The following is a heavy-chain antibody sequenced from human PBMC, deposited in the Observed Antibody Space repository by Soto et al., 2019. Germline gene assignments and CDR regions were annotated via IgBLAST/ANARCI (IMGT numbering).Heavy chain of an antibody. CDR2: IYYSGST. CDR1: GGSISSGGYY. D-gene: IGHD3-3*01. V-gene: IGHV4-31*03. Sequence: SETLSLTCTVSGGSISSGGYYWSWVRQHPGKGLEWIGYIYYSGSTYYNPSLKSRVTISVDTSKNQFSLKLSSVTAADTAVYYCARSGKDENNWFDPWGQGTLVTVSS. J-gene: IGHJ5*02. CDR3: ARSGKDENNWFDP.